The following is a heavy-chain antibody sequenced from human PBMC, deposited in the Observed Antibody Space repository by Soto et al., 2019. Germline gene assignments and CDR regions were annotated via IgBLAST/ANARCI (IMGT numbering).Heavy chain of an antibody. V-gene: IGHV1-69*06. CDR1: GGTLGSYS. Sequence: QVQLVQSGAEVKKPGSSLKVSCKPSGGTLGSYSIRWVRQAPGQGLEWMGGIIPILGTTDYAQKFQGRVTITADKSPNTVHMELSILTSANTAGYFCARARDSSHLHLWGQGTLVTVSS. D-gene: IGHD6-13*01. CDR2: IIPILGTT. CDR3: ARARDSSHLHL. J-gene: IGHJ5*02.